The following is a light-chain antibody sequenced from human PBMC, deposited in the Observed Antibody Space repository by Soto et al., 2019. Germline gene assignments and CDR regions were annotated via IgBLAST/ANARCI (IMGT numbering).Light chain of an antibody. J-gene: IGKJ4*01. CDR3: QQYNNWPPLT. CDR1: QSVRSN. Sequence: EVEMTQSPATLSVSPGERVTLSCRASQSVRSNLAWYLQKPGQAPRLLIYGASTRATGIPARFSGSGSGTEFTLTISSLQSEDFAVYYCQQYNNWPPLTFGGGTKVEIK. V-gene: IGKV3-15*01. CDR2: GAS.